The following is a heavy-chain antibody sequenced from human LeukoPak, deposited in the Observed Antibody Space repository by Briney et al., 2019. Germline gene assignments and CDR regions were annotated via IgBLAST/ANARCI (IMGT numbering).Heavy chain of an antibody. J-gene: IGHJ4*02. CDR3: ARARGQMATTYFDY. CDR1: GGSINSYY. Sequence: SETLSLTCTVSGGSINSYYWSWIRQPPGKGLEWIGYIYYSGSTNYNPSLKSRVTISVDTSKNQFSLKLSSVTAADTAVYYCARARGQMATTYFDYWGQGTLVTVSS. D-gene: IGHD5-24*01. V-gene: IGHV4-59*01. CDR2: IYYSGST.